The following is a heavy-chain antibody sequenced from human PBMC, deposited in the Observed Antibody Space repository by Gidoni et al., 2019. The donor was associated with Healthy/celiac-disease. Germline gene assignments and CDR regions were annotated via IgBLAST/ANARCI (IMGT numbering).Heavy chain of an antibody. D-gene: IGHD3-10*01. J-gene: IGHJ6*02. CDR3: ARDAPLLWFGERGGGMDV. CDR1: GGSISSSNW. V-gene: IGHV4-4*02. Sequence: QVQLQASGPGLVKPSGTLSLTCAVSGGSISSSNWWSWVRQPPGKGLEWIGEIYHSGSTNYNPALKSRVTISVDKSKNQFSLKLSSVTAADTAVYYCARDAPLLWFGERGGGMDVWGQGTTVTVSS. CDR2: IYHSGST.